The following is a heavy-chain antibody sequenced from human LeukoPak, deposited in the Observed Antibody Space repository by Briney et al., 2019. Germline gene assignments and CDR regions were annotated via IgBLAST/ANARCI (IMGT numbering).Heavy chain of an antibody. CDR2: INHSGST. J-gene: IGHJ4*02. CDR3: ARRSGYYTWYFDY. V-gene: IGHV4-34*01. D-gene: IGHD3-3*01. CDR1: GGSFSGYY. Sequence: NPSETLSLTCAVYGGSFSGYYWSWIRQPPGKGLEWIGEINHSGSTNYNPSLKSRVTISVDTSKNQFSLKLSSVTAADTAVYYCARRSGYYTWYFDYWGQGTLVTVSS.